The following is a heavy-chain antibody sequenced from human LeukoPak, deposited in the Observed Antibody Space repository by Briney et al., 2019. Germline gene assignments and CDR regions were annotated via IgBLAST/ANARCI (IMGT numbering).Heavy chain of an antibody. CDR2: INSDWSST. Sequence: GGSLRLSRAASGFTFSSYRLHSAREAPGKGPVWVSRINSDWSSTSYADSVKGRLTISRDNAKNTLYLQMNSLRAEDTAGYYCARDNVEKFGEVTVDYWGQGTLVTVCS. CDR3: ARDNVEKFGEVTVDY. D-gene: IGHD3-10*01. V-gene: IGHV3-74*01. J-gene: IGHJ4*02. CDR1: GFTFSSYR.